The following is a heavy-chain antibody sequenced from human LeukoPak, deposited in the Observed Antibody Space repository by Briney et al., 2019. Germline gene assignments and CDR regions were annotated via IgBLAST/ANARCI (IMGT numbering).Heavy chain of an antibody. Sequence: SETLSLTCTVSGGSIHSSTSYWGWIRQPPGKGLEWIGTIYYTGSTYYNPSLKSRLTISVDTSKNQFSLNLSSVTAADTTVYYCARLSGYYYAYGDFWGQGTLVTVSS. CDR1: GGSIHSSTSY. J-gene: IGHJ4*02. CDR3: ARLSGYYYAYGDF. V-gene: IGHV4-39*01. D-gene: IGHD5-18*01. CDR2: IYYTGST.